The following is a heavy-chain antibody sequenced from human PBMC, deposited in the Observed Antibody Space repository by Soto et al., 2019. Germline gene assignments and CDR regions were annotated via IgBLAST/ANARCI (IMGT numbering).Heavy chain of an antibody. Sequence: ASVKVSCKASGYTFTCYGISWVRQAPGQGLEWMGWISAYNGNTDNAQKLQGRVTMTTDTSTSTAYMELRSLRSDDTAVYYCAGRADYYDTSVSYRGIDHWGQGTRVTVSS. D-gene: IGHD3-22*01. CDR1: GYTFTCYG. V-gene: IGHV1-18*04. CDR3: AGRADYYDTSVSYRGIDH. J-gene: IGHJ4*02. CDR2: ISAYNGNT.